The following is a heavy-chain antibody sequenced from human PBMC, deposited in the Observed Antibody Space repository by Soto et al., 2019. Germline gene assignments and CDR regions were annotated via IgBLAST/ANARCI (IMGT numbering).Heavy chain of an antibody. D-gene: IGHD3-16*01. Sequence: QVQLQESGPGLVKPSQTLSLTCTVSGGSISSGDYYWSWIRQPPGKGLEWIGYIYCSGSTYYNPSLLSRVTISVYSSNNPFSLKLSSVSAAATAVYYCAGLLYYDYVWGSYTFDYWGQGSLVTVSS. J-gene: IGHJ4*02. CDR3: AGLLYYDYVWGSYTFDY. CDR1: GGSISSGDYY. CDR2: IYCSGST. V-gene: IGHV4-30-4*01.